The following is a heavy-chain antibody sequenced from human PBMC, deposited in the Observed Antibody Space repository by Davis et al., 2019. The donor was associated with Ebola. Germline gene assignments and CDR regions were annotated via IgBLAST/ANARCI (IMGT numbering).Heavy chain of an antibody. Sequence: SVKVSCKTSGGTFSSFAIGWVRQAPGQGLEWMGGIIPMFRSPNYAQKFQGRVTITADESTSTAYMELSSLRSEDTAVYYCARGSYDYVWGTYRNKKFDYWGQGTLVTVSS. D-gene: IGHD3-16*02. V-gene: IGHV1-69*13. CDR2: IIPMFRSP. CDR1: GGTFSSFA. CDR3: ARGSYDYVWGTYRNKKFDY. J-gene: IGHJ4*02.